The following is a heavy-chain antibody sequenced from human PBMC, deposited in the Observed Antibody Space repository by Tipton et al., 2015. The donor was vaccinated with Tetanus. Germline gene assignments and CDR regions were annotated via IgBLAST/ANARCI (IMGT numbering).Heavy chain of an antibody. CDR1: GFTFGDYA. J-gene: IGHJ3*02. CDR3: TRDHCSGGSCSPNSHDAFDI. Sequence: RSLRLSCTASGFTFGDYAMSWFRQAPGKGLEWVGFIRSKAYGGTTEYAASVKGRFTISRDDSKSIAYLQMNSLKTEDTAVYYCTRDHCSGGSCSPNSHDAFDIWGQGTMVTVSS. CDR2: IRSKAYGGTT. V-gene: IGHV3-49*03. D-gene: IGHD2-15*01.